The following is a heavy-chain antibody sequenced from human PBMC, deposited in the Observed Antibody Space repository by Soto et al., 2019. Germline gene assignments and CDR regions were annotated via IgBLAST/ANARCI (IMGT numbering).Heavy chain of an antibody. Sequence: ASVKVSCKASGYTFTGYYMHWVRQAPGQGLEWMGWINHNSGGTNYAQKFQGWVTMTRDTSISTAYMELSRMRSDDTAVYYCARLYRGSSSGYEFYFDYWGQGTLVTVSS. CDR1: GYTFTGYY. J-gene: IGHJ4*02. D-gene: IGHD6-6*01. V-gene: IGHV1-2*04. CDR2: INHNSGGT. CDR3: ARLYRGSSSGYEFYFDY.